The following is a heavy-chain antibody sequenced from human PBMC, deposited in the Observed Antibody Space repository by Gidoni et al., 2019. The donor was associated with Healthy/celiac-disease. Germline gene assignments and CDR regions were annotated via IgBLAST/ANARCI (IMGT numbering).Heavy chain of an antibody. D-gene: IGHD2-15*01. Sequence: QVQLVESGGGVVQPGRSLRLSCAASGFTFSSYGMHWVRQAPGKGLEWVAVISYDGSNKYYADSVKGRFTISRDNSKNTLYLQMNSLRAEDTAVYYCAPWVVVVAATPFDYWGQGTLVTVSS. CDR1: GFTFSSYG. J-gene: IGHJ4*02. CDR3: APWVVVVAATPFDY. CDR2: ISYDGSNK. V-gene: IGHV3-30*03.